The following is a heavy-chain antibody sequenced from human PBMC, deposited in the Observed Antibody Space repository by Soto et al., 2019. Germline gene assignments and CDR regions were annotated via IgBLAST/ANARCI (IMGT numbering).Heavy chain of an antibody. CDR2: IYWDDDK. CDR3: AHRQVFGVVIAFDY. CDR1: GFSLSTSGVG. D-gene: IGHD3-3*01. Sequence: QITLKESGPTLVKPTQTLTLTCTFSGFSLSTSGVGVGWIRQPPGKALEWLALIYWDDDKRYSPSLKSRLTITKDTSQNQVVFTMTNMDPVDTATYYCAHRQVFGVVIAFDYWGQGTLVTVCS. J-gene: IGHJ4*02. V-gene: IGHV2-5*02.